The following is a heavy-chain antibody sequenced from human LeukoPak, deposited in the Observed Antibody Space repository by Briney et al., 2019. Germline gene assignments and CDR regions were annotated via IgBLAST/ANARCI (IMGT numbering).Heavy chain of an antibody. CDR2: VFTTGDT. Sequence: SSETLSLTCSVSGGSLTDGNNYWTWIRQPAGTGLEWIGRVFTTGDTDYNPSLKSRVTISIDTSQNQFSLRLSSVTAADTAVYFCAREPHRRDGYITDAFDIWGQGTMVTVSS. J-gene: IGHJ3*02. CDR1: GGSLTDGNNY. V-gene: IGHV4-61*02. D-gene: IGHD5-24*01. CDR3: AREPHRRDGYITDAFDI.